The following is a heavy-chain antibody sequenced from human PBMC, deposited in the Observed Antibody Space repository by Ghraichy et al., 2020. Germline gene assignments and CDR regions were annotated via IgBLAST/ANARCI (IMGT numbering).Heavy chain of an antibody. D-gene: IGHD3-16*02. CDR1: GGSISSGGYS. Sequence: SLNISCAVSGGSISSGGYSWSWIRQPPGKGLEWIGYIYHSGSTYYNPSLKSRVTISVDRSKNQFSLKLSSVTAADTAVYYCARGGIMITFGGVIVPSNWFDPWGQGTLVTVSS. V-gene: IGHV4-30-2*01. CDR3: ARGGIMITFGGVIVPSNWFDP. J-gene: IGHJ5*02. CDR2: IYHSGST.